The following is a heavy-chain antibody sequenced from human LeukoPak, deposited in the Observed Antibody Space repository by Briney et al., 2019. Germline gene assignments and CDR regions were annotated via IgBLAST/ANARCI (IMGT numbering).Heavy chain of an antibody. CDR1: GGSISSYY. CDR2: IYSSGST. CDR3: ARDLDGYNDY. Sequence: SETLPLTCIVSGGSISSYYWTWFRQPPGKGLEWIGYIYSSGSTNYNPSLKSRVTISVDTSKNQFSLKLSSVTAADTAVYYCARDLDGYNDYWGQGTLVTVSS. J-gene: IGHJ4*02. D-gene: IGHD5-24*01. V-gene: IGHV4-59*01.